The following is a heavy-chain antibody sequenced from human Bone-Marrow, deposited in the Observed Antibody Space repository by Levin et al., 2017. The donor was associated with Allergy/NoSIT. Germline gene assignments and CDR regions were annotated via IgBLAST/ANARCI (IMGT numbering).Heavy chain of an antibody. CDR3: ARVLTGACFDF. V-gene: IGHV4-31*03. CDR2: IYYTGDT. J-gene: IGHJ4*02. D-gene: IGHD7-27*01. CDR1: GGSISGLYY. Sequence: PSETLSLTCTVSGGSISGLYYWSWVRQPPGKGLECIGYIYYTGDTYYDPSLKSRVSISLDTSKNQFSLNLSSVTAADTAVYYCARVLTGACFDFWGQGNLVTVSS.